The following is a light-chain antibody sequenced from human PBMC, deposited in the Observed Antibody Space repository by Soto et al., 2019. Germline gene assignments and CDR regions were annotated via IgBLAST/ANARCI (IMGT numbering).Light chain of an antibody. Sequence: QSALAQPASVSGSPGQSITISCAGTNRDVGGYNYVSWYQQYPGKAPKLIISEVTYRPSGVSNRFSGSKSGNTASLTISGLQAEDEADYYCSSYSSSSALDVIFGGGTKLTVL. CDR2: EVT. CDR1: NRDVGGYNY. V-gene: IGLV2-14*01. CDR3: SSYSSSSALDVI. J-gene: IGLJ2*01.